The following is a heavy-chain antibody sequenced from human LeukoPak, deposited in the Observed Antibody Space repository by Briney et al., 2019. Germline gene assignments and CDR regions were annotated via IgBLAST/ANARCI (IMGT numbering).Heavy chain of an antibody. D-gene: IGHD4-17*01. V-gene: IGHV3-23*01. CDR3: AKDRVQVTAVTTDWYFDL. J-gene: IGHJ2*01. CDR2: ISGSGGST. CDR1: GFIFSNYV. Sequence: AGESLRLSCAVSGFIFSNYVMNWVRQAPGKGLEWVSGISGSGGSTYYADSVKGRFTISRDNSKNTLYLQMNSLRTEDTALYYCAKDRVQVTAVTTDWYFDLWGRGTLVTVSS.